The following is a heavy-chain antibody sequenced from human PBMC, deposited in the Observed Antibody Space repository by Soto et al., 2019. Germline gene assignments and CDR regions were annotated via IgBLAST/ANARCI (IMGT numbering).Heavy chain of an antibody. CDR1: GFTFTTYS. V-gene: IGHV3-48*01. CDR2: ISSSSSTI. J-gene: IGHJ4*02. CDR3: ARGVGSTTSAPGY. Sequence: LRLSCAASGFTFTTYSMNWVRQAPGKGLEWVSYISSSSSTIYYADSVKGRFTISRDDAKNSLYLQMNSLRVEDTAMYYCARGVGSTTSAPGYWGQGTLVPVSS. D-gene: IGHD2-2*01.